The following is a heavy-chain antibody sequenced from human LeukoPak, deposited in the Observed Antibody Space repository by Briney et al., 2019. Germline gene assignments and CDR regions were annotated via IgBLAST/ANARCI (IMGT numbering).Heavy chain of an antibody. CDR3: ARDPYNTGWYDY. Sequence: SETLSLTCTVSGGSIRSYYWNWIRQPAGGGLEWIGRVFPSGNTYYNPSLKSRATMSLDTSKNQFSLKLSSVTAADTAVYYCARDPYNTGWYDYWGQGTLVTVSS. J-gene: IGHJ4*02. CDR1: GGSIRSYY. D-gene: IGHD6-19*01. CDR2: VFPSGNT. V-gene: IGHV4-4*07.